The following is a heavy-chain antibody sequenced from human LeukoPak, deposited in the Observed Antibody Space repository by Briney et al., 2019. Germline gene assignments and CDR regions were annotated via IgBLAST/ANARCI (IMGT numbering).Heavy chain of an antibody. J-gene: IGHJ6*03. CDR3: ATEPLYYYYMDV. CDR1: RFSISNYN. CDR2: ISSSSSTI. D-gene: IGHD1-14*01. Sequence: GGSLRLSCAASRFSISNYNMNWVRQAPGKGLEWLSSISSSSSTIFYADSVKGRLTISRDNAKNSVFLQMNSLRAEDTAVYYCATEPLYYYYMDVWGKGTTVTVSS. V-gene: IGHV3-48*01.